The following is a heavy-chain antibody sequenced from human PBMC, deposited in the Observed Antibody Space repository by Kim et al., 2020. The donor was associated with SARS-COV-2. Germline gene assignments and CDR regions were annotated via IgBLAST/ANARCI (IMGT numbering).Heavy chain of an antibody. V-gene: IGHV1-2*02. CDR1: GYTFTGYY. CDR2: INPNSGGT. CDR3: ARDLRDGYNFRYYYMDV. D-gene: IGHD5-12*01. Sequence: ASVKVSCKASGYTFTGYYMHWVRQAPGQGLEWMGWINPNSGGTNYAQKFQGRVTMTRDTSISTAYMELSRLRSDDTAVYYCARDLRDGYNFRYYYMDVWGQGTTVTVSS. J-gene: IGHJ6*03.